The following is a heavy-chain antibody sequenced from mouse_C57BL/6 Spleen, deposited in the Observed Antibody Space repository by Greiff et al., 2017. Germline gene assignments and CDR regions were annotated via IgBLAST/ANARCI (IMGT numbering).Heavy chain of an antibody. D-gene: IGHD2-4*01. V-gene: IGHV5-12*01. J-gene: IGHJ4*01. CDR3: ARPDYDGGMEY. CDR1: GFTFSDYY. CDR2: ISNGGGST. Sequence: EVHLVESGGGLVQPGGSLKLSCAASGFTFSDYYMYWVRQTPEKRLEWVAYISNGGGSTYYPDTVKGRFTISRDNAKNTLYLQMSRLKSEDTAMYYCARPDYDGGMEYWGQGPSVTVAS.